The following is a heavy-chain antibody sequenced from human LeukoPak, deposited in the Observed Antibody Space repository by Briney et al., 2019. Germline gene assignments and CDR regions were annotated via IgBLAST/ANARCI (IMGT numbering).Heavy chain of an antibody. V-gene: IGHV4-39*07. D-gene: IGHD3-22*01. Sequence: SETLSRTCAVSGGSINSSSYYWGWIRQPPGRGLEWIGSIYHSGSTNYNPSLKSRVTISVDTSMNQCSLKLSSVTAADTAVYYCARDRYYYDSSASYFDYWGQGTLVTVSS. CDR3: ARDRYYYDSSASYFDY. CDR1: GGSINSSSYY. CDR2: IYHSGST. J-gene: IGHJ4*01.